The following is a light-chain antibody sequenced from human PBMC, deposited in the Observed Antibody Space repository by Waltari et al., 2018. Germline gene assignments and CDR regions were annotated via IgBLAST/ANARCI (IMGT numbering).Light chain of an antibody. V-gene: IGKV2-40*01. J-gene: IGKJ5*01. CDR1: QSLLDSDDGNTY. CDR2: KLS. CDR3: MQRIEFFT. Sequence: DIVMTQTPLSLPVTPGEPASISCRSSQSLLDSDDGNTYLDWYLQKPGQSPHFLIYKLSDRASGVPDRFSGSGSGTDFTLKISRVEAEDVGIYCCMQRIEFFTFGPGTRLEIK.